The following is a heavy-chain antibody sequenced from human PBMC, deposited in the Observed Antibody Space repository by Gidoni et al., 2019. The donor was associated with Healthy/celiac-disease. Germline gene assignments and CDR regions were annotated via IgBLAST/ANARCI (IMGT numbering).Heavy chain of an antibody. V-gene: IGHV3-23*01. D-gene: IGHD6-13*01. CDR3: AKGAWGSSSWTLIDY. CDR2: ISGSVGST. Sequence: EVQLLESGGGWVQQGGSLRLSGAASGFTWRSYAMSWVRQAPGKGLEWVSAISGSVGSTSYADSVKGRFTISRDNSKNTLYLQMNSLRAEDTAVYYCAKGAWGSSSWTLIDYWGQGTLVTVSS. J-gene: IGHJ4*02. CDR1: GFTWRSYA.